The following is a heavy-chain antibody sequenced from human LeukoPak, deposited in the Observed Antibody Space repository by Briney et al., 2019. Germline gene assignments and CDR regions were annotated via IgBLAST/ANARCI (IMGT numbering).Heavy chain of an antibody. J-gene: IGHJ4*02. CDR2: IYPADSDT. V-gene: IGHV5-51*01. CDR1: GYIFTHYW. D-gene: IGHD3-10*01. Sequence: GESLKISCQVSGYIFTHYWIGWVRQMPGKGLESMGVIYPADSDTTYSPSFRGQVTISADKSISTVYLHWSSLKASDTAMYYCARQSRDGSKTRGYYFDFWGQGTLVTVSS. CDR3: ARQSRDGSKTRGYYFDF.